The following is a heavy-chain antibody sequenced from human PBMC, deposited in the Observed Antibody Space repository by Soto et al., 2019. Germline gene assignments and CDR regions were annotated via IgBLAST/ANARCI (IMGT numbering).Heavy chain of an antibody. D-gene: IGHD5-12*01. V-gene: IGHV4-31*03. Sequence: SETLSLTCTVSGGSISSGGYYWSWIRQHPGKGLEWIGYIYYSGSTYYNPSLKSRVTISVDTSKNQFSLKLSSATAADTAVYYCARRGDGYKYYFDYWGQGTLVTVSS. CDR3: ARRGDGYKYYFDY. J-gene: IGHJ4*02. CDR2: IYYSGST. CDR1: GGSISSGGYY.